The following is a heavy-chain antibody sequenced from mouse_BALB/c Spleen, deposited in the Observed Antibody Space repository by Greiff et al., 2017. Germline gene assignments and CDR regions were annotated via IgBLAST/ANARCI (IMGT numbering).Heavy chain of an antibody. D-gene: IGHD4-1*01. CDR1: GFNIKDTY. Sequence: EVKLMESGAELVKPGASVKLSCTASGFNIKDTYMHWVKQRPEQGLEWIGRIDPANGNTKYDPKFQGKATITADTSSNTAYLQLSSLTSEDTAVYYCARWEGGAYWGQGTLVTVSA. CDR2: IDPANGNT. V-gene: IGHV14-3*02. J-gene: IGHJ3*01. CDR3: ARWEGGAY.